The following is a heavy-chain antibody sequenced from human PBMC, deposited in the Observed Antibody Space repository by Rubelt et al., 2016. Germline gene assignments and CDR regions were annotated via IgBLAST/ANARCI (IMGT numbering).Heavy chain of an antibody. Sequence: GKGLEWVSVIYSGGSTFYADSVKGRFTISRDDSKKSLYLQMSSLRAEDTALYYCARHKASSNYYFDCWGQGTLVTVSP. J-gene: IGHJ4*02. V-gene: IGHV3-53*01. D-gene: IGHD4-11*01. CDR2: IYSGGST. CDR3: ARHKASSNYYFDC.